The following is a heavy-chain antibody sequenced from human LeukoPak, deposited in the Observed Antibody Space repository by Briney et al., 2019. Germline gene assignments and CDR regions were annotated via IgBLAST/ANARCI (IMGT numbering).Heavy chain of an antibody. CDR3: ARGLRYFDWFNPYFDY. V-gene: IGHV4-59*01. CDR1: GGSISSYY. J-gene: IGHJ4*02. CDR2: IYYSGST. Sequence: PSETLSFTCTVSGGSISSYYWSWIRQPPGKGLEWIGYIYYSGSTNYNPSLKSRVTISVDTSKNQFSLKLSSVTAADTAVYYCARGLRYFDWFNPYFDYWGQGTLVTVSS. D-gene: IGHD3-9*01.